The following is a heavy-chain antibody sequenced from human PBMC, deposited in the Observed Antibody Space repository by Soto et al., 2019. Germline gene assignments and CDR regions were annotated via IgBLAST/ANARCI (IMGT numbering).Heavy chain of an antibody. Sequence: GGSLRLSCAASGFTFSSYWMSWVRQAPGKGLEWVANIKQDGSEKYYVDSVKGRFTISRDNAKNSLYLQMNSLRAEDTAVYYCAREGHDFWSGSNYNAFDIWGQGTMVTVSS. CDR2: IKQDGSEK. CDR3: AREGHDFWSGSNYNAFDI. D-gene: IGHD3-3*01. CDR1: GFTFSSYW. V-gene: IGHV3-7*01. J-gene: IGHJ3*02.